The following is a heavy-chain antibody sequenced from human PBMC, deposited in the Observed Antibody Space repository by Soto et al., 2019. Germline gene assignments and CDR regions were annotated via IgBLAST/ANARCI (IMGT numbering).Heavy chain of an antibody. CDR2: ISAYNGNT. D-gene: IGHD3-3*01. J-gene: IGHJ6*02. Sequence: GASVKVSCKASGYTFTSYGISWVRQAPGQGLEWMGWISAYNGNTNYAQKLQGRVTMTTDTSTSTAYMELRRLRSDDTAGYYCARDRGFLEWLPLPLYYYCYGIDVLGQGTTVAVSS. CDR3: ARDRGFLEWLPLPLYYYCYGIDV. CDR1: GYTFTSYG. V-gene: IGHV1-18*04.